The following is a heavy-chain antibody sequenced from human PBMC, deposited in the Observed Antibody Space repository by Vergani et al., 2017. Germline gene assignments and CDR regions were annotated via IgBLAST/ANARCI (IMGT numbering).Heavy chain of an antibody. D-gene: IGHD2-15*01. CDR2: IHTSGST. V-gene: IGHV4-61*02. Sequence: QVQLQESGPGLVKPSQTLSLTCTVSGDSINSHNYYWSWIRQPAGKGLEWIGRIHTSGSTNYNPSLKSRVTMSEDTSKNQFSLNLTSVTAADTAVYFCARVSCLGGSCYKPLCDYWGQGSLVTVSS. CDR1: GDSINSHNYY. CDR3: ARVSCLGGSCYKPLCDY. J-gene: IGHJ4*02.